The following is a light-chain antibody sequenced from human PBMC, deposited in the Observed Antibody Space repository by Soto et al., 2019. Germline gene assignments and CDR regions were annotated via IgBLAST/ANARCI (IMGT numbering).Light chain of an antibody. CDR3: QQANSFPIT. J-gene: IGKJ5*01. Sequence: IQLTQSPSSLSASVGDRVTITCRASQGISSYLAWYQQKPGKAPKLLIYAASTLQSGVPSRFSGSGYGTDFTLTISSLQPEDFATYYCQQANSFPITFGQGTRLENK. CDR1: QGISSY. V-gene: IGKV1-9*01. CDR2: AAS.